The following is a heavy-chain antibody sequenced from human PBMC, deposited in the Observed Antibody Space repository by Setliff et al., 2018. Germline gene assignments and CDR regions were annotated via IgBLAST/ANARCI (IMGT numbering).Heavy chain of an antibody. V-gene: IGHV1-18*01. CDR2: IKSYNGDT. Sequence: ASVKVSCKASGYTFSDYGISWVRLAPGQGLEWMGYIKSYNGDTYFARNLQGRLSMTTNASSSTAYMELTSLRSDDTAMYYCARDADHYDTDENPIFDYWGQGTLVTVSS. CDR1: GYTFSDYG. CDR3: ARDADHYDTDENPIFDY. D-gene: IGHD3-9*01. J-gene: IGHJ4*02.